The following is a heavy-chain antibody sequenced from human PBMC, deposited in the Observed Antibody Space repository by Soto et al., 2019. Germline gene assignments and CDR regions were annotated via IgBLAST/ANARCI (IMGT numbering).Heavy chain of an antibody. CDR3: AKAPPHYGDYGNFFDY. J-gene: IGHJ4*02. CDR2: ISGSGGST. CDR1: GFTFSSYA. D-gene: IGHD4-17*01. Sequence: VQLLESGGGLVQPGGSLRLSCAASGFTFSSYAMSWVRQAPGKGLEWVSAISGSGGSTYYADSVKGRFTISRDNSKNTLYLQMNSLRAEDTAVYYCAKAPPHYGDYGNFFDYWGQGTLVTVSS. V-gene: IGHV3-23*01.